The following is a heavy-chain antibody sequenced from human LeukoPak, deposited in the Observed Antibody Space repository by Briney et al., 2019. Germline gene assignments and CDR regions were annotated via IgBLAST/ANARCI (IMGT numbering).Heavy chain of an antibody. J-gene: IGHJ4*02. CDR2: INSDGSST. D-gene: IGHD3-10*01. CDR3: ARDPITMVRGDEWDY. V-gene: IGHV3-74*01. Sequence: GRSLRLSCAASGFTFSSYWMHWVRQAPGKGLVWVSRINSDGSSTSYADSVKGRFTISRDNAKNTLYLQMNSLRAEDTAVYYCARDPITMVRGDEWDYWGQGTLVTVSS. CDR1: GFTFSSYW.